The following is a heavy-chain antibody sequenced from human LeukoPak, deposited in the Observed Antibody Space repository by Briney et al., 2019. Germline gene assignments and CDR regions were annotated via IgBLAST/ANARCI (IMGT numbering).Heavy chain of an antibody. Sequence: RPGGSLRLSCAASGFTFDDYGMSWVRQAPGKGLEWVSGINWNGGSTDYADSVKGRFTISRDNAKNSLYLQMNSLRAEDTALYHCARDGGTNYGGNHDDPFDYWGQGTLVTVSS. J-gene: IGHJ4*02. CDR2: INWNGGST. V-gene: IGHV3-20*01. CDR3: ARDGGTNYGGNHDDPFDY. CDR1: GFTFDDYG. D-gene: IGHD4-23*01.